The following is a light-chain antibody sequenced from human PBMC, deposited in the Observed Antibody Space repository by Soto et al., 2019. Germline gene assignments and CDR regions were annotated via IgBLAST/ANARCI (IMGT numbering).Light chain of an antibody. CDR1: QSVSSSY. J-gene: IGKJ1*01. Sequence: EIEVSQSPCTLSLTPGERATLSCRASQSVSSSYLAWYQQKPGQAPRLLIYGASSRATGIPDRFSGSGSGTDFTLTISRLEPEDFAVYYCQQYGSSPRTFGQGTKADIK. CDR3: QQYGSSPRT. CDR2: GAS. V-gene: IGKV3-20*01.